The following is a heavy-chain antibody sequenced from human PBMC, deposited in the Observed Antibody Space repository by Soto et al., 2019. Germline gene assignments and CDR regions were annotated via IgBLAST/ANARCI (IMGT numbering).Heavy chain of an antibody. CDR2: IYYSGST. J-gene: IGHJ4*02. Sequence: SETLSLTCTVSGGSISSYYWSWIRQPPGKGLEWIGYIYYSGSTNYNPSLKSRVNISVDTSKNQFSLKLSSVTAADTAVYYCARDEPSTYGSGSYPRLWGQGTLVTVSS. CDR1: GGSISSYY. CDR3: ARDEPSTYGSGSYPRL. V-gene: IGHV4-59*01. D-gene: IGHD3-10*01.